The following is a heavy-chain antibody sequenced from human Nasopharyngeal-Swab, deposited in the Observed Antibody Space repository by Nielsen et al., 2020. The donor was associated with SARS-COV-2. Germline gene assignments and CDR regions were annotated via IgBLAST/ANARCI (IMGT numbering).Heavy chain of an antibody. Sequence: GSLRLSCAASGFTFSDYYMSWIRQAPGKGLEGVSYISGSGSSIYYADSVKGRFTMSRDNAKNSLYLQMNSLRAEDTAVYYCARDGSLYSSGWYISGLDIWGQGTIVTVSS. CDR1: GFTFSDYY. CDR3: ARDGSLYSSGWYISGLDI. J-gene: IGHJ3*02. D-gene: IGHD6-19*01. V-gene: IGHV3-11*04. CDR2: ISGSGSSI.